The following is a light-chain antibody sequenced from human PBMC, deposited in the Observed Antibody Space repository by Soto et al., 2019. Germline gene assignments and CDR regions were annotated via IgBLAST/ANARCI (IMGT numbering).Light chain of an antibody. J-gene: IGLJ1*01. CDR3: SLYTSENTYV. CDR2: EVS. CDR1: SSDVGGYKF. V-gene: IGLV2-14*01. Sequence: QSALTQPASVSGSPGQSITISCTGTSSDVGGYKFVSWYQQHPGKVPKLMIYEVSYRPSGVSNRFSGSKSGNTASLTISGLQAEDEADYYCSLYTSENTYVFGTGTKVTVL.